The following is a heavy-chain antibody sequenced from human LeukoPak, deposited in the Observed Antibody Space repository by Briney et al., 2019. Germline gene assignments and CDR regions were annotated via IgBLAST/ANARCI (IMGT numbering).Heavy chain of an antibody. CDR2: IYSGGST. V-gene: IGHV3-66*01. J-gene: IGHJ4*02. CDR3: ARGPSGYHNI. CDR1: EFSVGSNY. D-gene: IGHD5-12*01. Sequence: GGSLRLSCAASEFSVGSNYMSWVRQAPGKGLEWVSLIYSGGSTNYADSVKGRFTISRDSSKNTLYLQMNSLSAEDTAVYYCARGPSGYHNIGGQGTLVTVSS.